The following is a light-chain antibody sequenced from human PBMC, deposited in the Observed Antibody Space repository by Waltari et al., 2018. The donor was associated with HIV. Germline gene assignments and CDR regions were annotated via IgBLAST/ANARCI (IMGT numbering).Light chain of an antibody. CDR2: GAS. J-gene: IGKJ1*01. Sequence: EIVITHTPATLSVSPGERATLPCRASQSVSRNVAWYQQKPGQAPRRLHYGASTRATGIPARFSGSGFGTEFTLTISSLQSEDFAVYYCQQYNNWGTFGQGTKVEIK. CDR3: QQYNNWGT. CDR1: QSVSRN. V-gene: IGKV3-15*01.